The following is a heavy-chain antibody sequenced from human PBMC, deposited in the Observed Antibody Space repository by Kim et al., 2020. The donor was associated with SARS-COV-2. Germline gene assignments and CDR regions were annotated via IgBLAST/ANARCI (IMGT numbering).Heavy chain of an antibody. CDR3: ASLNGRFDY. D-gene: IGHD1-26*01. J-gene: IGHJ4*02. Sequence: SNKYYADSVKGRFTISRDNSKNTLYLQMNSLRAEDTAVYYCASLNGRFDYWGQGTLVTVSS. CDR2: SNK. V-gene: IGHV3-30-3*01.